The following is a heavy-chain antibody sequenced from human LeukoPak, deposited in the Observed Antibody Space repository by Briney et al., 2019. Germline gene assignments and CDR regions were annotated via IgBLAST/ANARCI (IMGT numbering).Heavy chain of an antibody. D-gene: IGHD2-15*01. J-gene: IGHJ4*02. CDR3: ARGGPVVVVAASYFEY. V-gene: IGHV3-7*03. CDR2: IKQDGSEK. Sequence: PGGSLRLSCAASGFTFSSRWMSWVRQAPGKGLEWVANIKQDGSEKHYVDSVKGRFSISRDNAKNSLYLQMNSPRAEDTALYYCARGGPVVVVAASYFEYWGQGTLVTVSS. CDR1: GFTFSSRW.